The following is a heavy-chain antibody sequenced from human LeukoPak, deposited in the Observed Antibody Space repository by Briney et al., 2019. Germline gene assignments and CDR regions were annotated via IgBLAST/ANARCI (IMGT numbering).Heavy chain of an antibody. CDR3: ARDFAEGCSADNCYSLDY. V-gene: IGHV3-48*03. Sequence: GGSLRLSCATSGFTFSSYDMNWVRQAPGRGLESVSYITSGGNTIYYADSVKGRFTISRDNAKNSLYLQMNSLRAEDTAMYYCARDFAEGCSADNCYSLDYWGQGTLVTVSS. D-gene: IGHD2-15*01. J-gene: IGHJ4*02. CDR1: GFTFSSYD. CDR2: ITSGGNTI.